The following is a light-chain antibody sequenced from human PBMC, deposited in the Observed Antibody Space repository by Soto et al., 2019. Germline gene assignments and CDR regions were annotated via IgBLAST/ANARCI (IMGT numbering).Light chain of an antibody. CDR3: QQRSNWPPWT. V-gene: IGKV3-11*01. Sequence: DIVLTQSPATLSLSPVERATLSCRASQSVSNYLAWYQQKPGQAPRLLIYDASNRATGIPARFSGSGSGTDFTLTVSSLEPEDFAVYYCQQRSNWPPWTFGQGTKVDIK. CDR1: QSVSNY. CDR2: DAS. J-gene: IGKJ1*01.